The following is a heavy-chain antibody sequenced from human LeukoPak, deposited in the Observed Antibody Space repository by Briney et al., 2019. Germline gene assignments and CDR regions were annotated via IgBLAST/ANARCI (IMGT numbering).Heavy chain of an antibody. CDR1: GFAFNYYA. D-gene: IGHD1-26*01. CDR3: VKTQWKVGATDYFDY. CDR2: INDNGGQR. Sequence: PGGSLRLSCAASGFAFNYYAMTWVRQAPGKGLEWVSNINDNGGQRHYADSVKGRFTISRDNSKNTLFLQMDSLRAEDTAVYDCVKTQWKVGATDYFDYWGQGILVTVSS. V-gene: IGHV3-23*01. J-gene: IGHJ4*02.